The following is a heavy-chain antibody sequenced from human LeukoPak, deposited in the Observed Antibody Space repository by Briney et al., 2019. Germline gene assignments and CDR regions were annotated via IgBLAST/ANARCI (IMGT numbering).Heavy chain of an antibody. J-gene: IGHJ5*02. Sequence: PSETLSLTCTVSGGSISSYYWSWIRQPPGKGLEWIGYIYYSGSTNYNPSLKSRVTISVDTSKNQFSLKLSSVTAADTAVYYCARYYYDSRLDPWGQGTLVTVSS. CDR2: IYYSGST. V-gene: IGHV4-59*01. CDR1: GGSISSYY. D-gene: IGHD3-22*01. CDR3: ARYYYDSRLDP.